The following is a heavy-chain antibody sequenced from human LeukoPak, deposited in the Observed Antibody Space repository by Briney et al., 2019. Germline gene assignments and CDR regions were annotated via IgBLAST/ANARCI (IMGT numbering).Heavy chain of an antibody. CDR1: GFIFSSYS. V-gene: IGHV3-48*01. CDR3: ARVLHKRNYDSSDYYGY. J-gene: IGHJ4*02. Sequence: GGSLRLSCAASGFIFSSYSMNWVRQAPGKGREWVSYISSGSSTIYYADSVKGRFTISRDNAKNSLYLQMNSLRAEDTAVYYCARVLHKRNYDSSDYYGYWGQGTLVTVSS. CDR2: ISSGSSTI. D-gene: IGHD3-22*01.